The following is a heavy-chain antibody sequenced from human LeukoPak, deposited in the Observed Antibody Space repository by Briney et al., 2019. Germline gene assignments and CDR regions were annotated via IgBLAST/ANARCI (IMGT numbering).Heavy chain of an antibody. V-gene: IGHV3-23*01. CDR3: AKGKASYDSSGERGFDY. J-gene: IGHJ4*02. D-gene: IGHD3-22*01. CDR1: GFTFSSYA. Sequence: GGSLRLSCAASGFTFSSYAMSLVRQAPGKGLEWVSAISGSGGSTYYADSVKGRFTISRDNSKNTLYLQMNSLRAEDTAVYYCAKGKASYDSSGERGFDYWGQGTLVTVSS. CDR2: ISGSGGST.